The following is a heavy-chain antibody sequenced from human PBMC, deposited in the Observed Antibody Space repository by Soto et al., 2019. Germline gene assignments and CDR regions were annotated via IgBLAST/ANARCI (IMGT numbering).Heavy chain of an antibody. CDR1: GGTFSSYA. CDR2: IIPIFGTA. D-gene: IGHD5-18*01. V-gene: IGHV1-69*01. J-gene: IGHJ4*02. Sequence: ASVEVSCKASGGTFSSYAISWVRQAPGQGLEWMGGIIPIFGTANYAQKFQGRVTITADESTSTAYMELSSLRSEDTAVYYCARDGYSYGHFDYWGQGTLVTV. CDR3: ARDGYSYGHFDY.